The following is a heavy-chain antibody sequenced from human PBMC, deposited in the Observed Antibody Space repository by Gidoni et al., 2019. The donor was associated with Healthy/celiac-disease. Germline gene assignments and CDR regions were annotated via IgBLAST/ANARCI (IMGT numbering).Heavy chain of an antibody. CDR2: ISGSGGST. V-gene: IGHV3-23*01. Sequence: EVQLLESGGGLVQPGGSLRLSCAASGFTFIRYAMSWVRQAPGKGLEWVSAISGSGGSTYYADSVKGRFTISRDNSKNTLYLQMNSLRAEDTAVYYCAKGSGEYYYDSSGYSLDYWGQGTLVTVSS. CDR1: GFTFIRYA. CDR3: AKGSGEYYYDSSGYSLDY. J-gene: IGHJ4*02. D-gene: IGHD3-22*01.